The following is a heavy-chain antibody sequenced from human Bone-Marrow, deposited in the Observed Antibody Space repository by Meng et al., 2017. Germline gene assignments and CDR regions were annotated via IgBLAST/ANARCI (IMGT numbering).Heavy chain of an antibody. CDR3: ARDRFGRRWEYYFDY. D-gene: IGHD3-10*01. CDR2: TYYRSKWYN. Sequence: LRLSCAISGDSVSSNSAAWNWIRQSPSRGLEWLGRTYYRSKWYNDYAVSVKSRITINPDTSKNQFSLQLNSVTPEDTAVYYCARDRFGRRWEYYFDYWGQGKRVTVSS. J-gene: IGHJ4*01. CDR1: GDSVSSNSAA. V-gene: IGHV6-1*01.